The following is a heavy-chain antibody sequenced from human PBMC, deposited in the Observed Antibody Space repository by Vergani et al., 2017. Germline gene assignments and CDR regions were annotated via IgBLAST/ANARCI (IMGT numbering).Heavy chain of an antibody. Sequence: QVQLVQSGAEVKKPGASVKVSCKASGYTFTSYYMHWVRQAPGQGLKWMGVINPTGGRTRYAQKFQGRVTMTRDTSTSTVYMELSSLRSEDTAVYYCARGDTAMVPRGGLDVWGQGTTVTVSS. CDR2: INPTGGRT. J-gene: IGHJ6*02. D-gene: IGHD5-18*01. CDR3: ARGDTAMVPRGGLDV. CDR1: GYTFTSYY. V-gene: IGHV1-46*03.